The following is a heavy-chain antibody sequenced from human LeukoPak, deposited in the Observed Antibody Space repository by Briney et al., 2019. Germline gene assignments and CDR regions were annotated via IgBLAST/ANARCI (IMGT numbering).Heavy chain of an antibody. Sequence: GGSLRLSCTGSGFTLDDYAMNGVRQAPGKGLEWVGFIRSKAYGGTTDYAASVKGRFTISRDDSKSIAYLQMNSLKTEDTAVYYCSRGGGSYGSGYGMDVWGKGTTVTVSS. CDR2: IRSKAYGGTT. J-gene: IGHJ6*04. CDR1: GFTLDDYA. V-gene: IGHV3-49*04. D-gene: IGHD3-10*01. CDR3: SRGGGSYGSGYGMDV.